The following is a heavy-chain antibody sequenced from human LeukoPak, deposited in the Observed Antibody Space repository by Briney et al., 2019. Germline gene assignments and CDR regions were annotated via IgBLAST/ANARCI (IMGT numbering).Heavy chain of an antibody. CDR3: ARVQIELATIYSPVFIYSDY. CDR1: GFSFSYYS. V-gene: IGHV3-30-3*01. J-gene: IGHJ4*02. D-gene: IGHD5-12*01. Sequence: GGSLRLSCAASGFSFSYYSMHRVRQAPGKGLEWVAVISYDGSDKYYADSVKGRFTMSRDNSKNTLYLQMNSLRIGDTAIYYCARVQIELATIYSPVFIYSDYWGQGTLVTVSS. CDR2: ISYDGSDK.